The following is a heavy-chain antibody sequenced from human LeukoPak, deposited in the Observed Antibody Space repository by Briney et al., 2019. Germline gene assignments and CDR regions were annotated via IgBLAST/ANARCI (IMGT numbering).Heavy chain of an antibody. Sequence: GESLKISCKGSGYSFTSYWISWVRQLPGKGLEWMGRIDPSDSYTNYSPSLQGHVTISADKSISTAYLQWSSLKASDTAMYYCARDGASGYSYGDYWGQGTLVTVSS. CDR1: GYSFTSYW. J-gene: IGHJ4*02. CDR3: ARDGASGYSYGDY. D-gene: IGHD5-18*01. CDR2: IDPSDSYT. V-gene: IGHV5-10-1*01.